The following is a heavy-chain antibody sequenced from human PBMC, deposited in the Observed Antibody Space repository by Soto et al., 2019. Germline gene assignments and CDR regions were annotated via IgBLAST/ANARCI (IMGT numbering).Heavy chain of an antibody. J-gene: IGHJ4*02. CDR2: IYYSGST. Sequence: SETLSLTCTVSGGSISSDIYYWGWIRQPPGKGLEWIGSIYYSGSTYYNPSLKSRVTISVHTSKNQFSLKPSSVTAADTAVYYCARQTPAPTSGYSRYYFDYWGQGTLVTVS. CDR1: GGSISSDIYY. D-gene: IGHD3-3*01. V-gene: IGHV4-39*01. CDR3: ARQTPAPTSGYSRYYFDY.